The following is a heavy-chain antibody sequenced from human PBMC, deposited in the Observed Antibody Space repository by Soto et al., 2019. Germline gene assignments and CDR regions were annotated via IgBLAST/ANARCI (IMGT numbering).Heavy chain of an antibody. CDR3: ARDNHSSGWYGYYYYYGMDV. J-gene: IGHJ6*02. CDR2: INAGNGNT. Sequence: GASVKVSCKASGYTFTSYAMHWVRQAPGQRLEWMGWINAGNGNTKYSQKFQGRVTITRDTSASTAYMELSSLRSEDTAVYYCARDNHSSGWYGYYYYYGMDVWGQGTTVTVSS. V-gene: IGHV1-3*01. CDR1: GYTFTSYA. D-gene: IGHD6-19*01.